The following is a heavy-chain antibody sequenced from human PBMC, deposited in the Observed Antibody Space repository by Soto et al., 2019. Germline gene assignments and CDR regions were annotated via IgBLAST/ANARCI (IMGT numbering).Heavy chain of an antibody. J-gene: IGHJ6*02. CDR2: VHHSWAS. Sequence: QLPLQESGPGLVKPSETMSLSCTVSGGSISSYYWSWFRQSPGKRMEWIGYVHHSWASSYNPSLRGRVTISLDTSKSQFSLKVTSVTATDTAVYYCARQGFGPLHGVVDVWGQGTTVTVSS. CDR3: ARQGFGPLHGVVDV. D-gene: IGHD3-10*01. CDR1: GGSISSYY. V-gene: IGHV4-59*08.